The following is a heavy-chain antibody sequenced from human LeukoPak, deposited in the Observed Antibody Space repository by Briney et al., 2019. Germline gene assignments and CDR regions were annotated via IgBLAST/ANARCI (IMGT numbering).Heavy chain of an antibody. CDR2: IYYSGST. V-gene: IGHV4-61*01. CDR3: ARVWLGYGGNQYFDY. CDR1: GGSVSSGSYY. D-gene: IGHD4-23*01. J-gene: IGHJ4*02. Sequence: SETLSLTCTVSGGSVSSGSYYWSWIWQPPGKGLEWIGYIYYSGSTNYNPSLKSRVTISVDTSKNQFSLKLSSVTAADTAVYYCARVWLGYGGNQYFDYWGQGTLVTVSS.